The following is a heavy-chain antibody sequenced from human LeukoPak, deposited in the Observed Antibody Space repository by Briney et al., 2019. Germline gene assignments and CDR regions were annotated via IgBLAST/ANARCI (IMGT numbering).Heavy chain of an antibody. D-gene: IGHD1-7*01. CDR1: GYTFTGYY. Sequence: ASVKVSCKASGYTFTGYYMHWVRQAPGQGLEWMGWINPNSGGTNYAQKFQGRVTMARDTSISTAYMELSRLRSDDTAVYYCARDFISQTGTTVDYWGQGTLVTVSS. V-gene: IGHV1-2*02. CDR3: ARDFISQTGTTVDY. CDR2: INPNSGGT. J-gene: IGHJ4*02.